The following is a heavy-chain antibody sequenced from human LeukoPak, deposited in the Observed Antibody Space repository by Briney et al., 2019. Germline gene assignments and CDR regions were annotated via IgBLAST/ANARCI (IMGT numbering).Heavy chain of an antibody. CDR1: GYTFTGYY. CDR3: ARVPTMVRPGYGMDV. D-gene: IGHD3-10*01. CDR2: INPNSGGT. V-gene: IGHV1-2*02. J-gene: IGHJ6*02. Sequence: ASVKVSCKASGYTFTGYYMHWVRQAPGQGLEWMGWINPNSGGTNHAQKFQGRVTMTRDTSISTAYMELSRLRSDDTAVYYCARVPTMVRPGYGMDVWGQGTTVTVSS.